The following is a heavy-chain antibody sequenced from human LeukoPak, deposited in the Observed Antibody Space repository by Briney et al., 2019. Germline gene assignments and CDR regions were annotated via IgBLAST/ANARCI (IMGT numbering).Heavy chain of an antibody. CDR2: IYHTGSV. Sequence: PSGTLSLTCAGSGGSINSNYWWTWVRQSPGKGLEWIGEIYHTGSVNYNLSLESRVTISRDRSKNQFSLMLRSVTAADTAVYYCARHYDLWSGYNYWGQGLLVTVSS. J-gene: IGHJ4*02. V-gene: IGHV4-4*02. CDR3: ARHYDLWSGYNY. CDR1: GGSINSNYW. D-gene: IGHD3-3*01.